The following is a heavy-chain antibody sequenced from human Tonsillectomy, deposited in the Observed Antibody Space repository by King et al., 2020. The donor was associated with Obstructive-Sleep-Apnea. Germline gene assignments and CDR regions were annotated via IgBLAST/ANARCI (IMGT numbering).Heavy chain of an antibody. CDR1: GFTFSSYA. V-gene: IGHV3-30*10. Sequence: QLVQSGGDVVQPGRSLRLSCAASGFTFSSYAVHWVRQAPGKGLEWVAGISYADGTNKFYTDSVKGRFTISRDNSKNTMYLQMNSLRAEDSAVYFCASGSGYYYFEYWGQGTLVTVSS. D-gene: IGHD2-15*01. CDR3: ASGSGYYYFEY. J-gene: IGHJ4*02. CDR2: ISYADGTNK.